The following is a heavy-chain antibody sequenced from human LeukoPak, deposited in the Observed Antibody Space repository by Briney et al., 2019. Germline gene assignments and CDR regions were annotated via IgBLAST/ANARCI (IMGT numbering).Heavy chain of an antibody. V-gene: IGHV4-59*01. CDR3: ARAPPIGRNWFDP. CDR2: IYYSGST. Sequence: SETLSLTCTVSGGSISSYYWSWIRQPPGKGLEWIGYIYYSGSTNYNPSLKSRVTISVDTSKNQFSLKLSSVTAADTAVYYCARAPPIGRNWFDPWGQGTLVTVSS. CDR1: GGSISSYY. D-gene: IGHD2-21*01. J-gene: IGHJ5*02.